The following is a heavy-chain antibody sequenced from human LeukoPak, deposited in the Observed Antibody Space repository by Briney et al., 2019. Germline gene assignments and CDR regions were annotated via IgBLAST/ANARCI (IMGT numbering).Heavy chain of an antibody. J-gene: IGHJ4*02. CDR2: IGSSGGGI. D-gene: IGHD7-27*01. CDR3: AIDPNWGTHS. CDR1: AFTFSTYT. V-gene: IGHV3-23*01. Sequence: GGSLRLSCKASAFTFSTYTMYWVRHPPGKRLEWVSIIGSSGGGIHYADSVKGRFTISRDNSKNALYLQMNSLRIEDTAVYYCAIDPNWGTHSWGQGVLVTVSS.